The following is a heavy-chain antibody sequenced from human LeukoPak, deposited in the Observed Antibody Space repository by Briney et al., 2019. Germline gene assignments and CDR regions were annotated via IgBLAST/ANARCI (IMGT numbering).Heavy chain of an antibody. CDR1: GFTFSSYW. V-gene: IGHV3-7*01. CDR3: ARNAYYYGSGSPLGY. J-gene: IGHJ4*02. CDR2: IKQDGSEK. Sequence: GGSLRLSCAASGFTFSSYWMSWVRQAPGKGLEWVANIKQDGSEKYYVDSVKGRFTISRDNAKNSLYLQMNSLRAENTAVYYCARNAYYYGSGSPLGYWGQGTLVTVSS. D-gene: IGHD3-10*01.